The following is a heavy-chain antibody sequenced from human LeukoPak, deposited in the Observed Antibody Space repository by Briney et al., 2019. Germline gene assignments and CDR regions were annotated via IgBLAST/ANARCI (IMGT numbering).Heavy chain of an antibody. CDR1: GFSLSTYGVG. Sequence: SGPTLVKPTQTLTLTCTFSGFSLSTYGVGVGWIRQPPGKALEWLALIYWDDEKRYSPSLKSRLTITKDTSNNQVVLTMTNMDPVDTATYFCARMNSSGPIDYWGQGTLVTVSS. D-gene: IGHD3-22*01. J-gene: IGHJ4*02. V-gene: IGHV2-5*02. CDR3: ARMNSSGPIDY. CDR2: IYWDDEK.